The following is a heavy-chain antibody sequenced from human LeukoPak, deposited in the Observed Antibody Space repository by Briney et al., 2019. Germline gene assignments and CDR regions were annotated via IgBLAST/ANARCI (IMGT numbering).Heavy chain of an antibody. Sequence: GGSLRLSCAASGFTFSSYGMHWVRQAPGKGLEWVAVIWYDGSNKYYADSVKGRFTISRDNSKNTLYLQMNSLRAEDTAVYYCAKDHDYANWSGGFDPWGQGTLVTVTA. J-gene: IGHJ5*02. CDR2: IWYDGSNK. CDR1: GFTFSSYG. CDR3: AKDHDYANWSGGFDP. D-gene: IGHD4-17*01. V-gene: IGHV3-33*06.